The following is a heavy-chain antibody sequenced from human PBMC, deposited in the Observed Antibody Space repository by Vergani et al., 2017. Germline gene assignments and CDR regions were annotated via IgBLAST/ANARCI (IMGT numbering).Heavy chain of an antibody. CDR2: ISGSGGST. Sequence: VQLLESGGGLVQPGGSLRLSCAASGFTFSSYAMSWVRQAPGKGLEWVSAISGSGGSTYYADSVKGRFTISRDNSKNTLYLQMNSLRAEDTAVYYCAKAGYYGDYEGYYFDYWGQGTLVTVSS. D-gene: IGHD4-17*01. CDR1: GFTFSSYA. CDR3: AKAGYYGDYEGYYFDY. V-gene: IGHV3-23*01. J-gene: IGHJ4*02.